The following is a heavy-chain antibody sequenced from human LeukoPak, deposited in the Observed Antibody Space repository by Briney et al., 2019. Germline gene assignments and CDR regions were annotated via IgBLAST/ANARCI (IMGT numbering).Heavy chain of an antibody. CDR1: GGSISSGGYY. D-gene: IGHD6-19*01. CDR3: ARDQGAVAGTNYFDY. J-gene: IGHJ4*02. CDR2: IYHSGST. V-gene: IGHV4-30-2*01. Sequence: SETLSLTCTVSGGSISSGGYYWSWIRQPPGKGLEWIGYIYHSGSTYYNPSLKSRVIISVDRSKNQFSLKLSSVTAADTAVYYCARDQGAVAGTNYFDYWGQGTLVTVSS.